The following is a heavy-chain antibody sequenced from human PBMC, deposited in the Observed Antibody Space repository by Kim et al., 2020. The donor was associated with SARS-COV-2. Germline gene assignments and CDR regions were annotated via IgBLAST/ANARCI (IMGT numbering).Heavy chain of an antibody. J-gene: IGHJ1*01. D-gene: IGHD1-26*01. CDR3: AKGERRWVLIRLRVFQR. Sequence: GGSLRLSCAASGFTFSSYGMHWVRQAPGKGLEWVAVISYDGSNKNYADSVKGRFTISRDNSKNTLYLQMNSLRAEDTAVYYCAKGERRWVLIRLRVFQR. CDR2: ISYDGSNK. CDR1: GFTFSSYG. V-gene: IGHV3-30*18.